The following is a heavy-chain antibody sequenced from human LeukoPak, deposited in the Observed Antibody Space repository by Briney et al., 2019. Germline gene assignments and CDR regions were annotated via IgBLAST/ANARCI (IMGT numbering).Heavy chain of an antibody. D-gene: IGHD7-27*01. Sequence: ASVNVSCTASGYTFTSYYMHCVRQAPGQGLEWMGIINPNGGSTSYAQKFQGRVTMTRDTSASTVYMELSSLRSEDTAVYYCAREWGNKGFDFWGQGTLVTVSS. J-gene: IGHJ4*02. V-gene: IGHV1-46*01. CDR2: INPNGGST. CDR1: GYTFTSYY. CDR3: AREWGNKGFDF.